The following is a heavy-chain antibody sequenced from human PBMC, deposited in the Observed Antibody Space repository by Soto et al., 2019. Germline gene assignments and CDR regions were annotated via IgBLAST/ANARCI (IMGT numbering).Heavy chain of an antibody. V-gene: IGHV2-5*01. J-gene: IGHJ4*02. D-gene: IGHD6-19*01. Sequence: ESGPTLVNPTQTLTLTSTFSGFSLSTSGVGVGWIRQPPGKALEWLALIYWNDDKRYSPSLKSRLTITKDTSKNQVVLTMTNMDPVETATYYCAHRPSGWYLFDYWGQGTLVTVSS. CDR2: IYWNDDK. CDR3: AHRPSGWYLFDY. CDR1: GFSLSTSGVG.